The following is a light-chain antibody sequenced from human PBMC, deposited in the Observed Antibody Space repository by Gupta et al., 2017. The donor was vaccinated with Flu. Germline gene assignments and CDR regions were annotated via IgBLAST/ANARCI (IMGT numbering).Light chain of an antibody. CDR3: ALWDDSLNGGV. V-gene: IGLV1-44*01. Sequence: RFPLSRSGGSAYGGINTVNWYQQFPGTAPKLLIYTNDQRPSGVPDRFAGSQSGTSASLAISGLQSDDEADYYCALWDDSLNGGVFGGGTKLTVL. CDR1: SAYGGINT. J-gene: IGLJ3*02. CDR2: TND.